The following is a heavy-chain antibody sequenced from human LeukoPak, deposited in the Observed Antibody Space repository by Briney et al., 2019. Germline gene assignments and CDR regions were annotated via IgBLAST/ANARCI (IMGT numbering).Heavy chain of an antibody. CDR2: IRYDGSNK. CDR1: GFTFSSYG. V-gene: IGHV3-30*02. J-gene: IGHJ4*02. CDR3: ASLSYGDYDFDY. Sequence: GGSLRLSCAASGFTFSSYGMPWVRQAPGKGLEWVAFIRYDGSNKYYADSVKGRFTISRDNSKNTLYLQMNSLRAEDTAVYYCASLSYGDYDFDYWGQGTLVTVSS. D-gene: IGHD4-17*01.